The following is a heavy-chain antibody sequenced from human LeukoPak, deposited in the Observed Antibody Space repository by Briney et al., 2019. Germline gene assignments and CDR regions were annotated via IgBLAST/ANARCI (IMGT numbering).Heavy chain of an antibody. Sequence: PGGSLRLSCAASGFTFGSYAMSWVRQAPGKGLEWVSSISGSGGSTYYADSVKGRFTISRDNSKNTLYLQMNSLRAEDTAVYYCAKYCSGGNCYSGLYWGQGTLVTVSS. V-gene: IGHV3-23*01. CDR3: AKYCSGGNCYSGLY. CDR1: GFTFGSYA. J-gene: IGHJ4*02. D-gene: IGHD2-15*01. CDR2: ISGSGGST.